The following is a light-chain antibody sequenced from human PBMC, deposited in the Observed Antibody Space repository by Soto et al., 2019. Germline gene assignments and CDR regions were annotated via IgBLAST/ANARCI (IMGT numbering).Light chain of an antibody. CDR3: QQYSDWPPGT. CDR2: GAY. V-gene: IGKV3-20*01. Sequence: EIVLTQSPGTLSLSPGERATLSCRASQSVSSSYLAWYQQKPGQAPRLLIYGAYIRASGIPDRFSGSGSGTEFTLTISSLQSEDFAVYYCQQYSDWPPGTFGQGTKVDIK. CDR1: QSVSSSY. J-gene: IGKJ1*01.